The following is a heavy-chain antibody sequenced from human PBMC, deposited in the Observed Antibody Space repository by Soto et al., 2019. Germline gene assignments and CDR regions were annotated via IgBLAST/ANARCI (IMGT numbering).Heavy chain of an antibody. CDR1: GFTIIMYL. Sequence: GASLKISCVVTGFTIIMYLMHWVRQVPGQSPFLVSRISDDGTTTNYADSVRGRFTISRDNSKNTLYLQMKNLKPDDTAIYYCTRGHRADSSGTGANWGQGTPVTVSS. CDR3: TRGHRADSSGTGAN. D-gene: IGHD1-26*01. CDR2: ISDDGTTT. V-gene: IGHV3-74*01. J-gene: IGHJ4*02.